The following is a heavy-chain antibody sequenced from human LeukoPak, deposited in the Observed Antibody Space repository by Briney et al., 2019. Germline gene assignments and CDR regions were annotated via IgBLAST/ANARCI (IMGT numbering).Heavy chain of an antibody. CDR3: ARDYYDSSGYRPGY. J-gene: IGHJ4*02. CDR1: GFTFSSYS. V-gene: IGHV3-48*04. Sequence: PGGSLRLSCAASGFTFSSYSMNWVRQAPGKGLEWVSYISSSSSTIYYADSVKGRFTISRDNAKNSLYLQMNSLRAEDTAVYYCARDYYDSSGYRPGYWGQGTLVTVSS. CDR2: ISSSSSTI. D-gene: IGHD3-22*01.